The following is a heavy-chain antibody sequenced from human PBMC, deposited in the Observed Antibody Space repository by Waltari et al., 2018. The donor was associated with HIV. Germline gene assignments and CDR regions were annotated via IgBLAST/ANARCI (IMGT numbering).Heavy chain of an antibody. J-gene: IGHJ4*02. Sequence: QVQLVQSGAAVKKPGASVKVSCKASGYTFTGYYVHWVRQATGQGLEWMGWIIPKTGGSNTAQKFQGRVTMIRDTSISTAYMELSRLTADDTAVYYCARDNSSGWGDFDCWGQGTLVTVS. CDR2: IIPKTGGS. CDR3: ARDNSSGWGDFDC. CDR1: GYTFTGYY. V-gene: IGHV1-2*02. D-gene: IGHD6-19*01.